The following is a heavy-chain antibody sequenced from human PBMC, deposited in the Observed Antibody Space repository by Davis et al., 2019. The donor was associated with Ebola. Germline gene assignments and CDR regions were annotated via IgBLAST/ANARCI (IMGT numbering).Heavy chain of an antibody. CDR3: ARDLGSSTDY. J-gene: IGHJ4*02. V-gene: IGHV3-53*01. CDR2: FYSRGAI. CDR1: GIIVSSNH. D-gene: IGHD6-6*01. Sequence: GESLKISCAASGIIVSSNHMSWVRQAPGKGLEWVSIFYSRGAIYYADSVKGRFTISRDSSDNTVLLHMSSLRVDDTAIYYCARDLGSSTDYWGQGTLVTVSS.